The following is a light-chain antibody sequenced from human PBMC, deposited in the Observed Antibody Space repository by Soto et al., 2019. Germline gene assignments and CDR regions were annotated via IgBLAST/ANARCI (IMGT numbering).Light chain of an antibody. CDR1: RGHASYA. V-gene: IGLV4-69*01. J-gene: IGLJ2*01. Sequence: QSVLTQSPSASASLGASVKITCTLSRGHASYAIAWHQQLPEKGPRYLMKVNSDGGHNRGDGVPDRFSGSSSGDERYLTISSLQSEDEADYYCQTWGTGIVVFGGGTKLTVL. CDR2: VNSDGGH. CDR3: QTWGTGIVV.